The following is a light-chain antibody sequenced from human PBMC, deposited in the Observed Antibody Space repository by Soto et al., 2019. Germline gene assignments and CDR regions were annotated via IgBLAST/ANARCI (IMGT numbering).Light chain of an antibody. CDR2: DAS. J-gene: IGKJ2*01. Sequence: DVQMTQSPSSLSASVGDRVTITCQASQDISTYLNWYQQKPGKAPELLIFDASYLQTGVASRFSGSGSGTAFTLTISSLQPEDIATYYCQQYDNVPPDTFGQGNKLEI. CDR3: QQYDNVPPDT. V-gene: IGKV1-33*01. CDR1: QDISTY.